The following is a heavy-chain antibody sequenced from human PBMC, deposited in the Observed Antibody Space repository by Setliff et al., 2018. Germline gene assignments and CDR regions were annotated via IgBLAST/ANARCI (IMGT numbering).Heavy chain of an antibody. J-gene: IGHJ4*02. Sequence: SVKVSCKASGGTFSSYAISWVRQAPGQGLEWMGRIIPIFETANYAQKFQGRVTITADKSTSTAYMELSSLRSEDTAVYYCARRGMSSSWFQGYFDYWGQGTLVTVSS. CDR3: ARRGMSSSWFQGYFDY. V-gene: IGHV1-69*06. CDR1: GGTFSSYA. CDR2: IIPIFETA. D-gene: IGHD6-13*01.